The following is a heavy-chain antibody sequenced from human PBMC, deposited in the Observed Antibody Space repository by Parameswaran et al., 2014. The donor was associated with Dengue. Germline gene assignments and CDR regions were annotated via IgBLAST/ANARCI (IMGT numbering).Heavy chain of an antibody. CDR3: ARRPSRDFWSGYYTMDYYGMDV. D-gene: IGHD3-3*01. Sequence: WVRQAPGQGLEWMGWMNPNSGNTGYAQKFQGRVTMTRNTSISTAYVELSSLRSEDTAVYYCARRPSRDFWSGYYTMDYYGMDVWGQGTTVTVSS. CDR2: MNPNSGNT. V-gene: IGHV1-8*01. J-gene: IGHJ6*02.